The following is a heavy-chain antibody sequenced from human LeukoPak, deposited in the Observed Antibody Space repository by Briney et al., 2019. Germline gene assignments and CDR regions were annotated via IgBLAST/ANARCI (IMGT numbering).Heavy chain of an antibody. CDR3: ARDLFYGGSGSCFDY. Sequence: GGSLRLSCVASGFILSTSEMNWVRQAPGKGLEWVSFIASDGTIYYADSVKGRFTLSRDNAKNSLYLQMNSLRAEDTAVYYCARDLFYGGSGSCFDYWGQGTLVTVSS. D-gene: IGHD3-10*01. V-gene: IGHV3-69-1*01. J-gene: IGHJ4*02. CDR2: IASDGTI. CDR1: GFILSTSE.